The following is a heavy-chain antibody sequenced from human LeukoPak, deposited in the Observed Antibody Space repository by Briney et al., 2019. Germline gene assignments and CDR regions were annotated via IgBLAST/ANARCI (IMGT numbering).Heavy chain of an antibody. CDR1: GGSFSGYY. CDR2: INHSGST. CDR3: ARRPLRFGVVITHYYYYYYMDV. V-gene: IGHV4-34*01. D-gene: IGHD3-3*01. J-gene: IGHJ6*03. Sequence: PSETLSLTCAVYGGSFSGYYWSWIRQPPGKGLEWIGEINHSGSTNYNPSLKSRVTISVDTSKNQFSLKLSSVTAADTAVYYRARRPLRFGVVITHYYYYYYMDVWGKGTTVTVSS.